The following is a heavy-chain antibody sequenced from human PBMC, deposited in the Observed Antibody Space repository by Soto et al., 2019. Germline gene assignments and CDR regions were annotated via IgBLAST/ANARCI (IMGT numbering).Heavy chain of an antibody. D-gene: IGHD5-18*01. Sequence: PSETLSLTCTASGGSISSEGYYWSWFRQLPGKGLEWIGDIYYSGTTYHNPSLRSRLTISGDASKNQFSLKLSSVTAADTALYYCARGRGYSYGLYYFDYWGQGTLVTVSS. CDR1: GGSISSEGYY. CDR3: ARGRGYSYGLYYFDY. CDR2: IYYSGTT. J-gene: IGHJ4*02. V-gene: IGHV4-31*03.